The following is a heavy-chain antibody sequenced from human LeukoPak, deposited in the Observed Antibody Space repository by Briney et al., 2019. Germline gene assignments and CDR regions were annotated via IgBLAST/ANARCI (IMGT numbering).Heavy chain of an antibody. V-gene: IGHV4-59*08. CDR1: GGSISSYY. Sequence: PSETLSLTCTVSGGSISSYYWSWIRQPPGKGLEWIGYIYYSGSTNYNPSLKSRVTISVDTSKNQFSLKLSSVNAADTAVYYCARLEQWLDYYYYYGMDVWGQGTTVTVSS. CDR3: ARLEQWLDYYYYYGMDV. CDR2: IYYSGST. D-gene: IGHD6-19*01. J-gene: IGHJ6*02.